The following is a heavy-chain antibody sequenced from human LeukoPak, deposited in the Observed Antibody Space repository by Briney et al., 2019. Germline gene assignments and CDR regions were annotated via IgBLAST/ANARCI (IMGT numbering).Heavy chain of an antibody. CDR3: ASGPGYSFQN. J-gene: IGHJ4*02. Sequence: PGGSLRLSCAVSGFSFDDDWMTWVRQAPGKGLEWVANIKKDGSEDAYLDSVKGRFTVSRDIARNSLHLQMNSLRVDDTAIYYCASGPGYSFQNWGRGTLVIVSS. CDR2: IKKDGSED. D-gene: IGHD4-11*01. V-gene: IGHV3-7*01. CDR1: GFSFDDDW.